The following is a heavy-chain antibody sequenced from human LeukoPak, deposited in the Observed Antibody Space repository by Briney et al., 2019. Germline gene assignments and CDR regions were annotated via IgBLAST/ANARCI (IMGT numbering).Heavy chain of an antibody. J-gene: IGHJ3*02. D-gene: IGHD6-25*01. Sequence: SQTLSLTCSVSGGSISSDTYYWSWIRQPAGKGLEWIGHIYTSGSGSTYYNPSLKSRVTISVDTSKNQFSLKLSSVTAADTAVYYCAGMTSGDAFDIWGQGTMVTVSS. CDR2: IYTSGSGST. CDR3: AGMTSGDAFDI. CDR1: GGSISSDTYY. V-gene: IGHV4-61*09.